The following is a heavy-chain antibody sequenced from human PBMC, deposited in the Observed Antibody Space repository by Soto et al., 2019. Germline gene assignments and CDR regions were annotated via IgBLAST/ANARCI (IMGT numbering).Heavy chain of an antibody. CDR2: INAGNGNT. CDR1: GYTFTGYA. Sequence: QVQLVQSGAEEKKPGASVKVSCKASGYTFTGYAMHWVRQAPGQRLEWMGWINAGNGNTKYSQKFQGRVTMTRDTSASTAYMELSSLRSEDTAVYYCARAVAVPADFDYWGQGTLVTASS. D-gene: IGHD6-19*01. V-gene: IGHV1-3*05. CDR3: ARAVAVPADFDY. J-gene: IGHJ4*02.